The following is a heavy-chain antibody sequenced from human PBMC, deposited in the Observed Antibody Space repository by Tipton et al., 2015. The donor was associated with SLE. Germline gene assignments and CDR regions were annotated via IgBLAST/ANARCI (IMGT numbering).Heavy chain of an antibody. Sequence: TLSLTCTVSDGSLRDYYWSWVRQPPGKGLEWIGQIDHSGNSKYSPSFQGQVTISADRSTSTAFLHWNSLKVSDSAMYYCARGRHNGVAAFGNFRWFDSWGQGTQVTVSA. D-gene: IGHD2-8*01. CDR1: DGSLRDYY. J-gene: IGHJ5*01. CDR2: IDHSGNS. V-gene: IGHV4-34*01. CDR3: ARGRHNGVAAFGNFRWFDS.